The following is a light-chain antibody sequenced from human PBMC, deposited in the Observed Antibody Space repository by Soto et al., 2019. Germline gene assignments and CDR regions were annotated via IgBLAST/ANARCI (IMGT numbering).Light chain of an antibody. V-gene: IGLV1-44*01. CDR1: SSNLGSNS. CDR2: NTY. Sequence: QSVLTQPPSASGTPGQRVIISCSGSSSNLGSNSGNWYQQLPGTAPKLLIYNTYQRPLGVPDRFSGSKSGTSAYLAISGLQSEDEGDYFCAAWYDSLNGPVFGGGTKLTVL. CDR3: AAWYDSLNGPV. J-gene: IGLJ3*02.